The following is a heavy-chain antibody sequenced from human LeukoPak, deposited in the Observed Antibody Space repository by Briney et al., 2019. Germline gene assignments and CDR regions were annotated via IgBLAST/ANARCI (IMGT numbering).Heavy chain of an antibody. J-gene: IGHJ4*02. D-gene: IGHD2-8*01. Sequence: GGSLRLSCAASGFIFYDYAMSWVRQAPGKRLEWISTISGSAESTYYADSVRGWFTTSSDRSKNTLYLQMNSLRAEDTAFYYCAKGSLYPSRAPLIEYWGLGTLVAVSS. V-gene: IGHV3-23*01. CDR1: GFIFYDYA. CDR3: AKGSLYPSRAPLIEY. CDR2: ISGSAEST.